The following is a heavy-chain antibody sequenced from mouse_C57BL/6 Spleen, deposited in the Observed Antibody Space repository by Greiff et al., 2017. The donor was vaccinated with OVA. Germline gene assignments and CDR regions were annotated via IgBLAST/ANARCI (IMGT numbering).Heavy chain of an antibody. V-gene: IGHV1-81*01. CDR2: IYPRSGNT. D-gene: IGHD1-1*01. CDR3: ARSVYGSSYDYWYFDV. CDR1: GYTFTSYG. Sequence: VKLQESGAELARPGASVKLSCKASGYTFTSYGISWVKQRTGQGLEWIGEIYPRSGNTYYNEKFKGKATLTADKSSSTAYMELRSLTSEDSAVYFCARSVYGSSYDYWYFDVWGTGTTVTVSS. J-gene: IGHJ1*03.